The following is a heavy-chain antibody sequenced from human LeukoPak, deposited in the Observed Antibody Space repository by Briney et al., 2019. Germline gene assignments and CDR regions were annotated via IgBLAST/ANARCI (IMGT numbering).Heavy chain of an antibody. CDR1: GGTFSSYA. Sequence: ASVKVSCKASGGTFSSYAISWVRQAPGQGLEWMGGIIPIFGTANYAQKFQGRVTITADESTSTAYMELSSLRSEDTAVYYCARSQGGYCSSTSCPPGYWGQGTLVTVSS. V-gene: IGHV1-69*13. CDR2: IIPIFGTA. CDR3: ARSQGGYCSSTSCPPGY. J-gene: IGHJ4*02. D-gene: IGHD2-2*01.